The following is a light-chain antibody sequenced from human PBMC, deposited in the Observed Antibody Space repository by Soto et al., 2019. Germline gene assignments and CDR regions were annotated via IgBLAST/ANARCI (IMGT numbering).Light chain of an antibody. CDR3: QHYGSSPWT. CDR1: QSVSSSN. V-gene: IGKV3-20*01. J-gene: IGKJ1*01. Sequence: EIGLTQSPGTLSLSPGDRATLYCMASQSVSSSNLAWYQQKRGQSPRLLIYGASSRATGIPDRFSGSGSGPDFTPTISRLEPEDFAVYFCQHYGSSPWTFGQGTKVDIK. CDR2: GAS.